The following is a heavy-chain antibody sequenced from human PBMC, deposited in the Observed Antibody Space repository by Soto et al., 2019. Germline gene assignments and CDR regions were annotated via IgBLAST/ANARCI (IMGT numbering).Heavy chain of an antibody. CDR3: ATLYYGSGSYDSWFDP. CDR1: GYTFTSYY. D-gene: IGHD3-10*01. V-gene: IGHV1-46*01. Sequence: ASVKVSCKASGYTFTSYYMHWVRQAPGQGLEWMGIINPSGGSTSYAQKFQGRVTMTRDTSTSTVYMELSSLRSEDTAVYYCATLYYGSGSYDSWFDPWGQGTLVTVSS. J-gene: IGHJ5*02. CDR2: INPSGGST.